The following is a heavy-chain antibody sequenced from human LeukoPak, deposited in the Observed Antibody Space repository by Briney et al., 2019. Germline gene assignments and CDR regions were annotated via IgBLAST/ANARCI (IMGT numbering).Heavy chain of an antibody. CDR2: IYYSGST. CDR1: GYSISSGYY. D-gene: IGHD3-10*01. V-gene: IGHV4-38-2*02. Sequence: SETLSLTCTVSGYSISSGYYWGWIRQPPGKGLEWIGSIYYSGSTYYNPSLKSRVTISVDTSKNQFSLKLSSVTAADTAVYYCARDKADYYGSGSYYTDKGNWFDPWGQGTLVTVSS. J-gene: IGHJ5*02. CDR3: ARDKADYYGSGSYYTDKGNWFDP.